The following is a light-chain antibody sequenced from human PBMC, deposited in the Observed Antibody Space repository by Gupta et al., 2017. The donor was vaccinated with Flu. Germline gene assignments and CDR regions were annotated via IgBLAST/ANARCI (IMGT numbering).Light chain of an antibody. CDR3: SSYTNTDTLLV. Sequence: ITISCTGTVSDVGGDKYFSWYQQHTGKAPKLMIFDVSSRPSGVSNRFSGSKSGNTASLTTSGLQAEEEADYYCSSYTNTDTLLVFGGGTKRTVL. V-gene: IGLV2-14*03. CDR1: VSDVGGDKY. CDR2: DVS. J-gene: IGLJ2*01.